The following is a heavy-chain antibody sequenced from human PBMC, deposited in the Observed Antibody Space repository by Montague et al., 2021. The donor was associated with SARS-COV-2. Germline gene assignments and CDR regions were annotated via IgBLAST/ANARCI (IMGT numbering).Heavy chain of an antibody. CDR3: ARQENSSGWFKPDAFDI. J-gene: IGHJ3*02. V-gene: IGHV4-39*01. Sequence: SETLSLTCTVFGGSISSSSYYWGWIRQPPGKGLEWIGSIYYSGSTYYNPSLKSRVTISVDTSKNQFSLKLSFVTAADTAVYYCARQENSSGWFKPDAFDIRGQGTMVTVSS. CDR1: GGSISSSSYY. D-gene: IGHD6-19*01. CDR2: IYYSGST.